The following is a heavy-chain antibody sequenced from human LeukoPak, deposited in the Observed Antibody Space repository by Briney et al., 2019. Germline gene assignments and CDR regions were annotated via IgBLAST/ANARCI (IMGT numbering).Heavy chain of an antibody. D-gene: IGHD5-24*01. CDR1: GGSISSSSYY. Sequence: SETLSLTCTVSGGSISSSSYYWGWIRQPPGKGLEWIGSIYYSGSTYYNPSLKSRVTISVDTSKNQFSLKLSSVTAADTAVYYCARLIEMATTPFDYWSQGTLVTVSS. CDR3: ARLIEMATTPFDY. J-gene: IGHJ4*02. CDR2: IYYSGST. V-gene: IGHV4-39*01.